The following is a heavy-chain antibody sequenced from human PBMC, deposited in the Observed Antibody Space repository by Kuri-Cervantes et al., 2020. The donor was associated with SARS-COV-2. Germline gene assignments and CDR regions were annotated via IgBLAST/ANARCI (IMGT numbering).Heavy chain of an antibody. V-gene: IGHV4-28*06. CDR3: ARGGLRVRGVIPYYYGMDV. J-gene: IGHJ6*01. Sequence: SETLSLTCAVSGYSISSSNWWGWIRQPPGKGLEWIGYIYYSGSTNYNPSLKSRVTMSVDTSKNQFSLKLSSVTALDTAVYYCARGGLRVRGVIPYYYGMDVWGQGTTVT. CDR1: GYSISSSNW. D-gene: IGHD3-10*01. CDR2: IYYSGST.